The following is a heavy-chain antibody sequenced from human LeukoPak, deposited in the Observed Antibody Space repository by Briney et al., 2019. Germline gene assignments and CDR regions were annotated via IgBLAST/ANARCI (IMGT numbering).Heavy chain of an antibody. Sequence: GGSLRLSCAASGFTFRNYWMHWVRQAPGKGLEWVANIGQDGSEKYYVDSVKGRFTISRDNAKNALYLQMNSLRDEDTGMYYCARRYFDYWGQGTLVTVSS. CDR2: IGQDGSEK. CDR1: GFTFRNYW. V-gene: IGHV3-7*03. CDR3: ARRYFDY. J-gene: IGHJ4*02.